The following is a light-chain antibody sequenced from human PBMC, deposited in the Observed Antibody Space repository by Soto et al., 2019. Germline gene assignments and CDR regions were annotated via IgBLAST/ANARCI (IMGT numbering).Light chain of an antibody. CDR3: QQRSNWPPVLT. Sequence: EIVLTQSPASLSLSPGERATLSCRASQSVSRHLAWFQQRPGQAPRLLIYGASNRATGIPARFGGSGSGTNFTLTISSLEPEDFAVYYCQQRSNWPPVLTFGGGTKVEIK. CDR2: GAS. V-gene: IGKV3-11*01. CDR1: QSVSRH. J-gene: IGKJ4*01.